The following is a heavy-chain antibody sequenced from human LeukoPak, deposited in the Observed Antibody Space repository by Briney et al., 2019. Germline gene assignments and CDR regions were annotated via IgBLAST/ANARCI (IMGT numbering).Heavy chain of an antibody. V-gene: IGHV4-30-4*08. J-gene: IGHJ2*01. CDR3: ARAPTETYYYDNNRGGHFDL. CDR2: IYYSGST. CDR1: GGSISSGDYY. D-gene: IGHD3-22*01. Sequence: SETLSLTCTVSGGSISSGDYYWSWIRQPPGKGLEWIGYIYYSGSTYYNPSLKSRVTMSVDTSKNQFSLNLSSVTAADTAVYYCARAPTETYYYDNNRGGHFDLWGRGTLVTVSS.